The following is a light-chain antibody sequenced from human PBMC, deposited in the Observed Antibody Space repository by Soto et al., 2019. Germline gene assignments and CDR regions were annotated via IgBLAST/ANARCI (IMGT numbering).Light chain of an antibody. CDR1: QSVSSSY. V-gene: IGKV3-20*01. CDR3: QQYGSSPPWT. CDR2: GAS. J-gene: IGKJ1*01. Sequence: EIVLKQSPGTLSLSTGERATLSCRASQSVSSSYLAWYQQKPGQAPRLLIYGASSRATGIPDRFSGSGSGTDFTLTISRLEPEDFAVYYCQQYGSSPPWTFGQGTKVDIK.